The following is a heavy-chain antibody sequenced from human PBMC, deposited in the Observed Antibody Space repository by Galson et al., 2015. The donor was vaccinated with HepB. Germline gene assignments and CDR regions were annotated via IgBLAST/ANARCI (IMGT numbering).Heavy chain of an antibody. Sequence: SLRLSCAASGFTFSSYSMNWVRQAPGKGLEWVSSISSSSSYIYYADSVKGRFTISRDNAKNSLYLQMNSLRAEDTAVYYCARDLAGEGLFDTTDYDFWSGYPMGGMDVWGQGTTVTVSS. CDR3: ARDLAGEGLFDTTDYDFWSGYPMGGMDV. V-gene: IGHV3-21*01. D-gene: IGHD3-3*01. J-gene: IGHJ6*02. CDR1: GFTFSSYS. CDR2: ISSSSSYI.